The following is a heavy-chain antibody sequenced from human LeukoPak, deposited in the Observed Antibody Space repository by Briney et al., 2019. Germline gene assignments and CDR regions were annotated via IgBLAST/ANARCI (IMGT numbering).Heavy chain of an antibody. CDR1: GFTFSNYS. V-gene: IGHV3-21*01. CDR2: ISSSSSYI. D-gene: IGHD2-2*01. J-gene: IGHJ4*02. CDR3: APWDIVVVPAAQAGY. Sequence: GGSLRLSCAASGFTFSNYSMNWVRQAPGKGLEWFSSISSSSSYIYYADSVKGRFTISRDNAKNSLHLQMNSLRAEDTAVYYCAPWDIVVVPAAQAGYWGQGTLVTVSS.